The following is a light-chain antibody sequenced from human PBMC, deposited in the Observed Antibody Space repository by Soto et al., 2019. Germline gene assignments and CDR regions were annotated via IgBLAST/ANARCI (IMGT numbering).Light chain of an antibody. CDR3: QQTYNLPPT. CDR1: QTISTF. V-gene: IGKV1-39*01. Sequence: DIQLTQSPSSLSASVGDRVSITCRTSQTISTFLKWYHHRPGQAPKLLIYSISNLQSGVPSRFSGGGAGTEFTLTISRLQPEDFGSYSCQQTYNLPPTFGGGTRVQIK. CDR2: SIS. J-gene: IGKJ4*01.